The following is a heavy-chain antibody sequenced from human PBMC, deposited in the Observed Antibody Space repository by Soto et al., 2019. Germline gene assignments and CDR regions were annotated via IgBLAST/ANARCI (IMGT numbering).Heavy chain of an antibody. CDR2: INHSGST. Sequence: TLSLTCAVYGGSFSGYYWSWIRQPPGKGLEWIGEINHSGSTNYNPSLKSRVTISVDTSKNQFSLKLSSVTAADTAVYYCASRPNCTNGVCPSYFDYWGQGTLVTVSS. V-gene: IGHV4-34*01. D-gene: IGHD2-8*01. J-gene: IGHJ4*02. CDR1: GGSFSGYY. CDR3: ASRPNCTNGVCPSYFDY.